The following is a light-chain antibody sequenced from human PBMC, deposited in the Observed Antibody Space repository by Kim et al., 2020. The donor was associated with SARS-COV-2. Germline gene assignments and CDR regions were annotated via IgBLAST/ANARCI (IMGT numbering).Light chain of an antibody. CDR2: GAS. V-gene: IGKV3-15*01. Sequence: EIVMTQSPATLSVSPGEGATLSCRASQSVSNNLAWYQHKPGQSPRLLIYGASTRATGVPARFSGSGSGTDFTLTVSSLQSEDFAVYYCHQYNDWPPGDTFGQGTKLEI. CDR1: QSVSNN. J-gene: IGKJ2*01. CDR3: HQYNDWPPGDT.